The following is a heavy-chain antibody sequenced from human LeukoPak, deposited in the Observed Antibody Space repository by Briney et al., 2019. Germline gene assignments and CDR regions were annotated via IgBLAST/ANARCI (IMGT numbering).Heavy chain of an antibody. CDR2: IYTSGST. V-gene: IGHV4-4*07. Sequence: SETLSLTCTVSGGSISSYYWSWIRQPAGKGLEWIGRIYTSGSTNYNPSLKSRVTMSVDTSKNQFSLKLTSVTAADTALYYCARGDGYNWEFYFDYWGQGTLVTVSS. J-gene: IGHJ4*02. CDR1: GGSISSYY. CDR3: ARGDGYNWEFYFDY. D-gene: IGHD5-24*01.